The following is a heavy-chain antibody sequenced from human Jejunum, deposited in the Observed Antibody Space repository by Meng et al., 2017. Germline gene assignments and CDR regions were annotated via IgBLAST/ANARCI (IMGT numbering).Heavy chain of an antibody. J-gene: IGHJ4*02. D-gene: IGHD3-3*02. CDR1: GYTFTTYG. Sequence: ASVKVSCKTSGYTFTTYGITWLRQAPGQGLEWLGWITVGNGYTNYAQSVQGRVTMTTDESTSTVYMDLRNLRSDDTAVYYCARENIRSFELWGPGTLVNVAS. CDR2: ITVGNGYT. V-gene: IGHV1-18*01. CDR3: ARENIRSFEL.